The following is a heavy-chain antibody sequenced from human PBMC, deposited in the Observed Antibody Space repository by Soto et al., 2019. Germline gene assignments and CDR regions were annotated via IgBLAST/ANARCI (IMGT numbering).Heavy chain of an antibody. CDR2: VWYDGSNQ. CDR1: GFTFSSYG. CDR3: ARDRQFWGGSYVVFAYKYGMDV. D-gene: IGHD3-3*01. J-gene: IGHJ6*02. V-gene: IGHV3-33*01. Sequence: QVQLVESGGGVVQPGGSLRLSCAASGFTFSSYGMHGVRQAPGKGLQWVALVWYDGSNQYYADSVKGRFTISRDNSKNTLHLQLNSLGAEDTAVYFCARDRQFWGGSYVVFAYKYGMDVWGQGTTVTVSS.